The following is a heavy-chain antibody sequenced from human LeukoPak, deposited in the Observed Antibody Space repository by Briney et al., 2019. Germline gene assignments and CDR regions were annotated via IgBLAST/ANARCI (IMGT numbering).Heavy chain of an antibody. CDR1: GGTFSSYA. Sequence: ASVKVSCKASGGTFSSYAISWVRQAPGQGLEWMGGIIPIFGTANYAQKFQGRVTITADESTSTAYMELSSLRSEDTAVYYCAAVGGDGYNSYYYYGMDVWGQGTTVTVSS. V-gene: IGHV1-69*01. J-gene: IGHJ6*02. CDR3: AAVGGDGYNSYYYYGMDV. D-gene: IGHD5-24*01. CDR2: IIPIFGTA.